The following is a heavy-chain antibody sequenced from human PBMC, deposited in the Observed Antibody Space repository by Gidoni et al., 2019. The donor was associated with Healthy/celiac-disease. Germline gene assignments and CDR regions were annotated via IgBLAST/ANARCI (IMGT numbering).Heavy chain of an antibody. CDR2: ISAYNGNT. D-gene: IGHD2-21*02. J-gene: IGHJ4*02. Sequence: QVQLVQSGAEVKKPWASVKVSCKSSASTFTIFCICWVRQAPGQGLEWMGWISAYNGNTNYAQKLQGRVTMTTDTSTSTAYMELRSLRSDDTAVYYCARSLAIWVCGGDCYIPNYDYWGQGTLVTVSS. CDR1: ASTFTIFC. V-gene: IGHV1-18*01. CDR3: ARSLAIWVCGGDCYIPNYDY.